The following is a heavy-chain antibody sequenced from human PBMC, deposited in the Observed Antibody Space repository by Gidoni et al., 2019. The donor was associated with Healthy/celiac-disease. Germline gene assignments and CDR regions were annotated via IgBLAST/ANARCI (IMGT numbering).Heavy chain of an antibody. CDR1: GGSFSGYY. CDR2: INHSGST. CDR3: ARKVAAGYYYFDY. J-gene: IGHJ4*02. Sequence: QVQLQQWGAGLLKPSETLSLTCAVYGGSFSGYYWSWIRQPPGKGLEWIGEINHSGSTNYNPSLKSRVTISVDTSKNQFSLKLSSVTAADTAVYYCARKVAAGYYYFDYWGQGTLVTVSS. V-gene: IGHV4-34*01. D-gene: IGHD2-15*01.